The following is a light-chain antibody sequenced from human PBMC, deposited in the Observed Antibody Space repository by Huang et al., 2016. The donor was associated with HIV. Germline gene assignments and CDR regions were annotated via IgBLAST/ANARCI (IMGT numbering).Light chain of an antibody. V-gene: IGKV1-9*01. Sequence: IQLTQSPSSLSASVGDTVTIACRASQGTGNYLAWYQQKPGKAPNLLIYGASTLQSGVPSRFRGSGSGTDFTLAISSLQPEDSATYYCQQVNTYPLTFGGGTKVVIK. CDR3: QQVNTYPLT. CDR2: GAS. CDR1: QGTGNY. J-gene: IGKJ4*01.